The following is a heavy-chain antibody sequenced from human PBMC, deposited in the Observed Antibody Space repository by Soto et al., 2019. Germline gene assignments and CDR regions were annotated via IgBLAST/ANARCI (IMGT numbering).Heavy chain of an antibody. CDR3: ARRVVVAAEPFDY. J-gene: IGHJ4*02. CDR1: GGSFSGYY. Sequence: QVQLQQWGAGLLKPSETLSLTCAVYGGSFSGYYWSWIRQPPGKGLEWIGEINHSGSTNYNPSLKSRVTISVDTSKNQFSLELSSVTAADTAVYYCARRVVVAAEPFDYWGQGTLVTVSS. CDR2: INHSGST. D-gene: IGHD2-15*01. V-gene: IGHV4-34*01.